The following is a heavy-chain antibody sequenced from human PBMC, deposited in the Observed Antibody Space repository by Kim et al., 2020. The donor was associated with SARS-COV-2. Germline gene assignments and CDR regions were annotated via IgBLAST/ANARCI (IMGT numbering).Heavy chain of an antibody. CDR1: GFTFTSSA. CDR2: IVVGSGNT. Sequence: SVKVSCKASGFTFTSSAVQWVRQARGQRLEWIGWIVVGSGNTNYAQKFQERVTITRDMSTSTAYMELSSLRSEDTAVYYCAADLRHYDYVWGSRGNWFDPWGQGTLVTVSS. D-gene: IGHD3-16*01. V-gene: IGHV1-58*01. J-gene: IGHJ5*02. CDR3: AADLRHYDYVWGSRGNWFDP.